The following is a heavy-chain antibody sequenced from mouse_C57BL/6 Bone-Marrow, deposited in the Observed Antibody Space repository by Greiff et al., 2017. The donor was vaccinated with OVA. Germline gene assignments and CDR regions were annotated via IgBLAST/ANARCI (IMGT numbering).Heavy chain of an antibody. CDR1: EYEFPSHD. J-gene: IGHJ1*03. V-gene: IGHV5-2*01. D-gene: IGHD1-1*01. Sequence: EVQGVESGGGLVQPGESLKLSCESNEYEFPSHDMSWVRKTPEKRLELVAAINSDGGSTYYPDTMERRFIISRDNTKKTLYLQMSSLRSEDTALYYCARRVTTVESYWYFDVWGTGTTVTVSS. CDR3: ARRVTTVESYWYFDV. CDR2: INSDGGST.